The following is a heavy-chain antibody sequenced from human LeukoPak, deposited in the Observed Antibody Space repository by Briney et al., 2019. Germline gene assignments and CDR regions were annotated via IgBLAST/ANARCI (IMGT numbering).Heavy chain of an antibody. J-gene: IGHJ4*02. CDR1: GFTFDDYA. CDR3: AKGLGRIATGVDY. CDR2: ISWNSGSI. D-gene: IGHD6-25*01. V-gene: IGHV3-9*01. Sequence: GGSLRLSCAASGFTFDDYAMHWVRQAPGKGLEWVSGISWNSGSIGYADSVKGRFTISRDNAKNSLYLQMNSLRAEDTVLYYCAKGLGRIATGVDYWGQGTLVTVSS.